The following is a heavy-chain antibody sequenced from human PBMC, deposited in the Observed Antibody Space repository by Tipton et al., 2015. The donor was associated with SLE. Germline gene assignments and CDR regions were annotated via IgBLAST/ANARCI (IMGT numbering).Heavy chain of an antibody. V-gene: IGHV3-23*01. CDR1: GFTFDEYA. J-gene: IGHJ4*02. Sequence: SLRLSCVASGFTFDEYAMPWVRQAPGKGLEWGSGSSGSGGRTYYADSVKGRFTISRDNSKNTLYLQMNSLRAEDTAVYYCAKQGDYDYVWGTRRYFDYWGQGTLVTVSS. D-gene: IGHD3-16*01. CDR2: SSGSGGRT. CDR3: AKQGDYDYVWGTRRYFDY.